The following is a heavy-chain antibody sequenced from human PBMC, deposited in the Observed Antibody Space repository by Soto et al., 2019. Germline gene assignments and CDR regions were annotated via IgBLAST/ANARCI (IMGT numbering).Heavy chain of an antibody. V-gene: IGHV1-18*01. Sequence: QVQLVQSGAEMKKPGASVKVSCKASGYTFATFGISWVRRAPGQGLEWMGWISAYNGNTNYAQKFQGRVTMTRDTSTNTVYMELRSLRSDDTAIFYCARDDGGAIFDHWGQGTLVTVSS. J-gene: IGHJ4*02. CDR1: GYTFATFG. D-gene: IGHD3-16*01. CDR2: ISAYNGNT. CDR3: ARDDGGAIFDH.